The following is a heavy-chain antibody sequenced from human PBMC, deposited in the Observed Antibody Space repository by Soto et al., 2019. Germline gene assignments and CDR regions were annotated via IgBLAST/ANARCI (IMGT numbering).Heavy chain of an antibody. CDR1: GFTFSSYG. Sequence: GGSLRLSCAASGFTFSSYGMSWVRQAPGKGLEWVAGIPVIGERRYYADSVKGRFTISRDNAKNTLYLQMNSLRVEDAAVYFCAREGDRYGTVCFDSWGQGTQVTVSS. V-gene: IGHV3-23*01. D-gene: IGHD1-1*01. CDR3: AREGDRYGTVCFDS. CDR2: IPVIGERR. J-gene: IGHJ4*02.